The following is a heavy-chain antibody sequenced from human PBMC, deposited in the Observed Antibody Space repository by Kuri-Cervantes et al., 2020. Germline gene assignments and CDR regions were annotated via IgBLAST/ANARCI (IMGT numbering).Heavy chain of an antibody. J-gene: IGHJ4*02. Sequence: GGSLRLSCAASGFTFSSYAMSWVRQAPGKGLEWVSAISGSGGSTYYADSVKGRFTISRDNSKNTLHLQMNSLRAEDPAVYYCARLYSSRLYYFDYLGQGTLVTVSS. CDR2: ISGSGGST. V-gene: IGHV3-23*01. CDR3: ARLYSSRLYYFDY. CDR1: GFTFSSYA. D-gene: IGHD6-13*01.